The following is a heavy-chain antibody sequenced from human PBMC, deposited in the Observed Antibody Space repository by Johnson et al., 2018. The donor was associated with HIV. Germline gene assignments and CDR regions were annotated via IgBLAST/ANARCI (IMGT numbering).Heavy chain of an antibody. CDR1: GFTFSSYG. Sequence: QVQLVESGGGVIQPGRSLRLSCAASGFTFSSYGMHWVRQAPGKGLEWVAVISYDGTNKYYADSVKGRFTSSRDSCKSTVFLQMNSLRAEDTALYYCARLSGYYVYDAFDIWGQGTMVTVSS. CDR2: ISYDGTNK. V-gene: IGHV3-30*03. J-gene: IGHJ3*02. D-gene: IGHD3-3*01. CDR3: ARLSGYYVYDAFDI.